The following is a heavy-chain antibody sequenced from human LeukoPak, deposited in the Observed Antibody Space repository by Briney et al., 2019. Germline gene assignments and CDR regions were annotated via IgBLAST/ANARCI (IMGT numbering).Heavy chain of an antibody. CDR2: IYYSGST. D-gene: IGHD6-19*01. CDR1: GGSITSYY. CDR3: ARDGSYSSGWYWRYFDY. V-gene: IGHV4-59*01. J-gene: IGHJ4*02. Sequence: SETLSLTCTVSGGSITSYYWSCIRQPPGKGLEWIGYIYYSGSTNYNPSLKSRVTISVDTSKNQFSLKLSSVTAADTAVYYCARDGSYSSGWYWRYFDYWGQGTLVTVSS.